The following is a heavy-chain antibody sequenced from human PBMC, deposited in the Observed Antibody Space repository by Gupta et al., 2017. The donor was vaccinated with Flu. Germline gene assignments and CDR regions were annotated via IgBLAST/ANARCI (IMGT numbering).Heavy chain of an antibody. CDR3: AREFGLLAQDYYYGMDV. CDR1: GGTFSSYA. V-gene: IGHV1-69*01. Sequence: QVQLVQSGAEVTKPGSSVKVSCNASGGTFSSYAISWVRLAPGQGLEWMGGIIPIFGTANYAQKFQGRVTITADESTSTAYMELSSLRSEDTAVYYCAREFGLLAQDYYYGMDVWGQGTTVTVAS. D-gene: IGHD3-16*01. J-gene: IGHJ6*02. CDR2: IIPIFGTA.